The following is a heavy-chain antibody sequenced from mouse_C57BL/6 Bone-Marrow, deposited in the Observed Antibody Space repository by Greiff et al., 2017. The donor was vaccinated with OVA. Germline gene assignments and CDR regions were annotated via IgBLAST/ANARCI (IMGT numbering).Heavy chain of an antibody. V-gene: IGHV1-55*01. CDR1: GYTFTSYW. CDR3: AREGIYYGIFAY. J-gene: IGHJ3*01. Sequence: QVHVKQPGAELVKPGASVKMSCKASGYTFTSYWITWVKQRPGQGLEWIGDIYPGSGSTNYNEKFKSKATLTVDTSSSTAYMQLSSLTSEDSAVYYCAREGIYYGIFAYWGQGTLVTVSA. CDR2: IYPGSGST. D-gene: IGHD2-1*01.